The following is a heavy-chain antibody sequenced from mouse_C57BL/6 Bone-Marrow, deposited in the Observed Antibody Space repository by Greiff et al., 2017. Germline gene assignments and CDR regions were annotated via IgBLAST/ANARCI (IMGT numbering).Heavy chain of an antibody. CDR1: GYTFTSSG. D-gene: IGHD1-1*01. CDR3: ARRAFITTVVAPFYAMDY. J-gene: IGHJ4*01. Sequence: QVQLQQSGAELARPGASVKLSCKASGYTFTSSGISWVKQRTGQGLEWIGEIYPSSGNTFYNEKFKGKATLTADKSSSTAYMVLRSLTSEDSAVYFCARRAFITTVVAPFYAMDYWGQGTSVTGSS. V-gene: IGHV1-81*01. CDR2: IYPSSGNT.